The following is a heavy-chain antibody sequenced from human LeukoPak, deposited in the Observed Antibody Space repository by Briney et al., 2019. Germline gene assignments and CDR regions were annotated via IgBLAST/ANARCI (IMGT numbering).Heavy chain of an antibody. CDR1: GYSISSGYY. CDR2: IYHSGST. Sequence: NPSETLSLTCTVSGYSISSGYYWGWIRPPPGKGLEWIGSIYHSGSTYYNPSLKSRVTISVDTSKNQFSLKLSSVTAADTAVYYCARGTAMAYNWFDPWGEGTLVTVSS. CDR3: ARGTAMAYNWFDP. J-gene: IGHJ5*02. V-gene: IGHV4-38-2*02. D-gene: IGHD5-18*01.